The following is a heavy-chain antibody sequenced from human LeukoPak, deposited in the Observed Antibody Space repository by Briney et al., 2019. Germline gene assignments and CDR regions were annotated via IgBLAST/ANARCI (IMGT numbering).Heavy chain of an antibody. V-gene: IGHV1-18*04. CDR1: GYIFTTYN. CDR2: ISTSTGDT. J-gene: IGHJ4*02. Sequence: ASVKVSCKPSGYIFTTYNLHWVRLAPGQGLEWMGWISTSTGDTDYARNLRGRVTMSTDASTGTAYMELRRLRSDDTAVYYCARSHNVYFDYWGQGTLLTVTT. CDR3: ARSHNVYFDY. D-gene: IGHD5-24*01.